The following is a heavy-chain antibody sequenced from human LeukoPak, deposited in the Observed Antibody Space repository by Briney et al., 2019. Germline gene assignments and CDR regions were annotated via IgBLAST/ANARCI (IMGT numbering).Heavy chain of an antibody. CDR2: ISYDGSNK. CDR1: GFTFSTYG. Sequence: PGGSLRLSCAASGFTFSTYGMHWVRQAPGKGLEWVSVISYDGSNKYYSDSVKGRFTISRDNSKNTLYLQMNSLRAEDTAVYYCARTSPMTVVVPLNYHSDYWGQGTLVTVSS. CDR3: ARTSPMTVVVPLNYHSDY. D-gene: IGHD3-22*01. V-gene: IGHV3-30*03. J-gene: IGHJ4*02.